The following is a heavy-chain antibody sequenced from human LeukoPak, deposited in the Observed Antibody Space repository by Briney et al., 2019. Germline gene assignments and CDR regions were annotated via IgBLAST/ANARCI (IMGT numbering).Heavy chain of an antibody. V-gene: IGHV4-34*01. CDR2: INHSGST. CDR3: ARGLYYYDYGSGYYYYYGMDV. CDR1: GGSFSGYY. J-gene: IGHJ6*02. D-gene: IGHD3-22*01. Sequence: SETLSLTCAVYGGSFSGYYWSWIRQPPGKGLEWIGEINHSGSTNYNPSLKSRVTISVDTSKNQFSLKLSSVTAADTAVYYCARGLYYYDYGSGYYYYYGMDVWGQGTTVTVSS.